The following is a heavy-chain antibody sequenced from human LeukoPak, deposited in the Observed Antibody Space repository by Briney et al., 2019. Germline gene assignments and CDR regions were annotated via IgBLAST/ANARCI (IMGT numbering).Heavy chain of an antibody. CDR2: VYYSGST. CDR1: GGSVGSGSYY. Sequence: ASETLSLTCTVSGGSVGSGSYYWSWIRQSPGQGLEWIGNVYYSGSTNYNPSLKSRVTISVDTSKNQFSLKLSSVTAADTAVYYCAGMGYSSSWFTPYYFDYWGQGTLVTVSS. CDR3: AGMGYSSSWFTPYYFDY. J-gene: IGHJ4*02. D-gene: IGHD6-13*01. V-gene: IGHV4-61*01.